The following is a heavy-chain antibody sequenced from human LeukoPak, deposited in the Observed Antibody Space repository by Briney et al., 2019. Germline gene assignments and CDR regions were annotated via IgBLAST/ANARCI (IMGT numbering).Heavy chain of an antibody. D-gene: IGHD2-21*01. CDR2: ISFDGTSD. J-gene: IGHJ1*01. V-gene: IGHV3-30*04. Sequence: GGSLRLSCEASGFTFSSNAMHWVRRTPGKGLQWMAVISFDGTSDNYADSVQGRFIISRDNSRNTLYLQMNSLRSDDAGLYYCVRDGANSIFRGRAYFPEGGQGTLVAVSS. CDR1: GFTFSSNA. CDR3: VRDGANSIFRGRAYFPE.